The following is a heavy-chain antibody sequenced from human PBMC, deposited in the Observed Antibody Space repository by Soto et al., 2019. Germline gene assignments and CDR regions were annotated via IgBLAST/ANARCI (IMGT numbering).Heavy chain of an antibody. J-gene: IGHJ6*02. Sequence: SETLSLTSALSCGSMSRGGYSGSWIRLPRRKGLEWIGYIYHSGRTYYNPSLKSRVTISVDRSKNQFSLKLSSVTAADTAVYYCARAPSEYYGSGSYLDSYYGMDVWGQGTTVT. CDR2: IYHSGRT. CDR1: CGSMSRGGYS. CDR3: ARAPSEYYGSGSYLDSYYGMDV. V-gene: IGHV4-30-2*01. D-gene: IGHD3-10*01.